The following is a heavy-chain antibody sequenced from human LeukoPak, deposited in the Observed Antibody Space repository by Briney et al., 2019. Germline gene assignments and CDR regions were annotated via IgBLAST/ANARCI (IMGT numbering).Heavy chain of an antibody. J-gene: IGHJ5*02. V-gene: IGHV3-23*01. CDR1: GFTFSSYG. Sequence: GGSLRLSCAASGFTFSSYGMHWVRQAPGKGLEWVSAISGSGGSTYYADSVKGRFTISRDNSKNTLYLQMNSLRAEDTALYHCARGAPYDFWSGHYLQDDNWFDPWGQGTLVTVSS. CDR3: ARGAPYDFWSGHYLQDDNWFDP. CDR2: ISGSGGST. D-gene: IGHD3-3*01.